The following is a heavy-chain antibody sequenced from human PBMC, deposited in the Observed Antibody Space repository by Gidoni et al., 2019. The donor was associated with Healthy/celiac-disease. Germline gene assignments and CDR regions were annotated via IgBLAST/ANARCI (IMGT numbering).Heavy chain of an antibody. D-gene: IGHD1-26*01. J-gene: IGHJ6*02. CDR2: ISWNSGSI. CDR1: GFTFDDYA. V-gene: IGHV3-9*01. Sequence: EVQLVESGGGLVQPGRSLRLSCAASGFTFDDYAMHWVRQAPGKGLDWVSGISWNSGSIGYADSVKGRFTISRDNAKNSLYLQMNSLRAEDTALYYCAKDIGTGSHYYYGMDVRGQGTTVTVSS. CDR3: AKDIGTGSHYYYGMDV.